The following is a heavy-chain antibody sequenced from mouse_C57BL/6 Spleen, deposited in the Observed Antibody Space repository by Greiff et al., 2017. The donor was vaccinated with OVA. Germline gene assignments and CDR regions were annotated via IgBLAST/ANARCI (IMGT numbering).Heavy chain of an antibody. V-gene: IGHV5-9*01. CDR3: ARVGRGFDY. J-gene: IGHJ2*01. Sequence: EVMLVESGGGLVKPGGSLKLSCAASGFTFSSYTMSWVRQTPEKRLEWVATISGGGGNTYYPDSVKGRFTIPRDNAKNTLYLQMSSLRSEDTALYYCARVGRGFDYWGQGTTLTVSS. CDR2: ISGGGGNT. D-gene: IGHD4-1*01. CDR1: GFTFSSYT.